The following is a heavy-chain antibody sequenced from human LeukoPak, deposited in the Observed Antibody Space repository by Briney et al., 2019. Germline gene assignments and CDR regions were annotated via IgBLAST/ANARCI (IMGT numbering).Heavy chain of an antibody. CDR1: GGSISSGSYY. CDR2: IDTSGST. CDR3: AREVSRYFGWTKGWFDP. J-gene: IGHJ5*02. V-gene: IGHV4-61*02. D-gene: IGHD3-9*01. Sequence: SDTLSLTCTVSGGSISSGSYYWPWLRQPAGKGLEWLGRIDTSGSTNYSPSLKSRVTISVDTSKNQFSLKVRSVTAADTAVYYCAREVSRYFGWTKGWFDPWGQGTLVTVSS.